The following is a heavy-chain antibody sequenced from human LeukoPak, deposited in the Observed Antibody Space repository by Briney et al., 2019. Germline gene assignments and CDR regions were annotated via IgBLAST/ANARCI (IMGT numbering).Heavy chain of an antibody. V-gene: IGHV4-34*01. Sequence: SKTLSLTCAVYGGSFSGYYWSWIRQPPGKGLEWIGEINHSGSTNYNPSLKSRVTISVDTSKNQFSLKLSSVTAADTAVYYCARGIITMVRGVIIYYYGMDVWGQGTTVTVSS. J-gene: IGHJ6*02. CDR2: INHSGST. D-gene: IGHD3-10*01. CDR3: ARGIITMVRGVIIYYYGMDV. CDR1: GGSFSGYY.